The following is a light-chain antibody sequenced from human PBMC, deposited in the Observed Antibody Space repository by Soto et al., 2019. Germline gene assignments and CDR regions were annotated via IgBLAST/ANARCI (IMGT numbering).Light chain of an antibody. CDR1: SSNIGAGYD. V-gene: IGLV1-40*01. CDR2: ANA. Sequence: VLTHPPSLPGAPGQRVTISCTGSSSNIGAGYDVHWYQQLPGTAPKLLIYANANRPSGVPDRFSGSKSGTSASLAITGLRAEDEADYYCKSYDSSLSGYVFGTGTKVTVL. J-gene: IGLJ1*01. CDR3: KSYDSSLSGYV.